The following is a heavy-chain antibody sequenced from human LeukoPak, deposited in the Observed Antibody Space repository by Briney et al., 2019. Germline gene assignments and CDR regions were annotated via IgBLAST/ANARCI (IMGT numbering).Heavy chain of an antibody. CDR2: ISAYNGNT. CDR3: ARDQLWFGELLYQFDY. CDR1: GYTFTSYG. V-gene: IGHV1-18*04. D-gene: IGHD3-10*01. J-gene: IGHJ4*02. Sequence: GASVKVSCKASGYTFTSYGIRWVRQAPGQGLEWMGWISAYNGNTDYAQKLQGRVTMTTDTSTSTAYMELMSLRSDDTAVYYCARDQLWFGELLYQFDYWGQGTLVTVSS.